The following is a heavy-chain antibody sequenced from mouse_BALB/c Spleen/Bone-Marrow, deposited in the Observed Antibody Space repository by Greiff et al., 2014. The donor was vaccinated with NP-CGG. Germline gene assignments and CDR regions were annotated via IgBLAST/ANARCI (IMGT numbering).Heavy chain of an antibody. CDR1: GFTFNDAW. V-gene: IGHV6-6*01. CDR3: TVHGVFAY. Sequence: LQQSGGGLVQPGGSMKLSCAASGFTFNDAWMDWVRQSPEKGFEWVAEIKTKADNHATYYAESVKGRITISRDDSKSRVYLQMNSLRAEDTGIYYCTVHGVFAYSGQGTLVTVSA. CDR2: IKTKADNHAT. J-gene: IGHJ3*01.